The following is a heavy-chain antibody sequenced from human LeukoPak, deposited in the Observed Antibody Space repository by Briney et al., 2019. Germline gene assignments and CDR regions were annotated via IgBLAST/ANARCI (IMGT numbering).Heavy chain of an antibody. J-gene: IGHJ3*02. CDR2: IYPGDSVT. D-gene: IGHD3-22*01. CDR1: GYSFTSYW. Sequence: GESLKISCKGSGYSFTSYWIGWGRQMPGKGLEWVGIIYPGDSVTRYSPSFQGQVTISDDKSISTAYLQWSSLKASDTAMYYCARQSSGYRNAFDIWGQGTMVTVSS. CDR3: ARQSSGYRNAFDI. V-gene: IGHV5-51*01.